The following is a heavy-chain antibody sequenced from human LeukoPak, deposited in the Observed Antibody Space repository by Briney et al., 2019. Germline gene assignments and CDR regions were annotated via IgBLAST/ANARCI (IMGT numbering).Heavy chain of an antibody. J-gene: IGHJ6*04. D-gene: IGHD3-10*02. CDR3: AELGITRIGGV. Sequence: GGSLRLSCAASGFTFSSYEMHWVRQAPGKGLEWVSYISSSGSTIYYADSVKGRFTISRENAKNSLYLQMNSLRAEDTAVYYCAELGITRIGGVWGKGTTVTISS. CDR1: GFTFSSYE. CDR2: ISSSGSTI. V-gene: IGHV3-48*03.